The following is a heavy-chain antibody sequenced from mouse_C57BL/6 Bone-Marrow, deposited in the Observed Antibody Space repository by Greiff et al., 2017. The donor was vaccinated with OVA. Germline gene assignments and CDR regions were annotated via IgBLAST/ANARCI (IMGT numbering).Heavy chain of an antibody. CDR2: IRNKPNGSTT. D-gene: IGHD1-1*01. CDR1: GFTFTNYY. J-gene: IGHJ2*01. CDR3: TRYKGRVAVDYLDY. V-gene: IGHV7-3*01. Sequence: EVQLQESGGGLVQPGDSLSLSCAASGFTFTNYYMSWVRQPPGKALEWLAFIRNKPNGSTTEYSASVKGRFTISRDNSHSFLYLQMNAQVAEDVTTYYGTRYKGRVAVDYLDYWGKGTALTVSS.